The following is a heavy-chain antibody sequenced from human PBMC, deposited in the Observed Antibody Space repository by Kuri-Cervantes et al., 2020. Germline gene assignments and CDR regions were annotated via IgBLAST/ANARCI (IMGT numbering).Heavy chain of an antibody. CDR3: AKGPGGSSSGWYVGID. CDR1: GFTFSSYW. V-gene: IGHV3-23*01. D-gene: IGHD6-19*01. CDR2: ISGSGGST. J-gene: IGHJ4*02. Sequence: GESLKISCAASGFTFSSYWMHWVRQAPGKGLEWVSAISGSGGSTYYADSVKGRFTISRDNSKNTLYLQMNSLRAEDTAVYYCAKGPGGSSSGWYVGIDWGQGTQVTVSS.